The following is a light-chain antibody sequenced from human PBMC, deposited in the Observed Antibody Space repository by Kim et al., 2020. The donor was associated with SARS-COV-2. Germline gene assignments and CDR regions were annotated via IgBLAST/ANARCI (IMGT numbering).Light chain of an antibody. CDR1: RTISTY. V-gene: IGKV1-39*01. Sequence: DIQMSQSPSSLSASVGDRVTITCRASRTISTYLNWYQHKPGKAPNLLIYGASSLQSGVPSRFRGSGSGTAFTLTISSLQPEDFGNYFCQQSYSTPHICGPGTKL. CDR3: QQSYSTPHI. J-gene: IGKJ2*01. CDR2: GAS.